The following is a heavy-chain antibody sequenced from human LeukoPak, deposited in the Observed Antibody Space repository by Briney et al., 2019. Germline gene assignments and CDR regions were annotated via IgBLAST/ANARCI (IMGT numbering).Heavy chain of an antibody. J-gene: IGHJ4*02. D-gene: IGHD3-3*01. CDR2: ISYDGSNK. V-gene: IGHV3-30-3*01. Sequence: GGSLRLSCAASGFTFSSYAMHWVRRAPGKGLEWVAFISYDGSNKYYADSVKGRFTISRDNSRKTLFLQVNSLRTEDTAVYYCARAERNAGVFDYWGQGTLVTVSS. CDR1: GFTFSSYA. CDR3: ARAERNAGVFDY.